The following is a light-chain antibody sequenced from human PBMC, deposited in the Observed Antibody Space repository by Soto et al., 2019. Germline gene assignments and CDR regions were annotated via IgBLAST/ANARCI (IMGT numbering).Light chain of an antibody. V-gene: IGKV3-20*01. CDR2: GAS. CDR3: QQYGSSPYT. CDR1: QSVSSTY. J-gene: IGKJ2*01. Sequence: EIVLTQSPGTLSLSPGERATLSCRASQSVSSTYLAWYQQTPGQAPRLLIYGASSRATGISDRFSGGGSGTDFTLTISRLEPEDFAVYYCQQYGSSPYTFGQGTKLEIK.